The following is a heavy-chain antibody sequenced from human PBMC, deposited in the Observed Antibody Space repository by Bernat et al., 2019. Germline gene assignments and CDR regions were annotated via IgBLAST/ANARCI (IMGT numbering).Heavy chain of an antibody. CDR2: IDPSDSYT. CDR3: ARHGPEGYSSSLYNWFDP. Sequence: EVQLVQSGAEVKKPGESLRISCKGSGYSFTSYWISWVRQMPGKGLEWMGRIDPSDSYTNYSPSFQGHVTISADKSISTAYLQWSSLKASDTAMYYCARHGPEGYSSSLYNWFDPWGQGTLVTVSS. J-gene: IGHJ5*02. V-gene: IGHV5-10-1*03. CDR1: GYSFTSYW. D-gene: IGHD6-6*01.